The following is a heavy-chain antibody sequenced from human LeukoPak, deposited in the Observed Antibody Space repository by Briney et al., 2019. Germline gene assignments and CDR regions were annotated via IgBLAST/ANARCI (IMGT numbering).Heavy chain of an antibody. Sequence: PSQTLSVTCAVSGCSISSGGYSWSWIRQPPGRGLEWIGYIYHSGSTYYNPSLKSRVTISVDRSKNQFSLKLSSVTAADTAVYYCARQSGSHYLYDFDYWGQGTLVTVSS. CDR2: IYHSGST. D-gene: IGHD1-26*01. V-gene: IGHV4-30-2*01. CDR1: GCSISSGGYS. CDR3: ARQSGSHYLYDFDY. J-gene: IGHJ4*02.